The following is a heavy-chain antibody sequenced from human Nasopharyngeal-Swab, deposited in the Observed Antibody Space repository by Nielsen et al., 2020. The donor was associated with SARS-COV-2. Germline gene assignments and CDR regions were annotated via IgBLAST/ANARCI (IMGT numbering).Heavy chain of an antibody. J-gene: IGHJ6*03. Sequence: GGSLRLSCAASGFTFSSYGMHWVRQAPGKGLEWVAVISYDGSNKYYADSVKGRFTISRDNSKNTLYLQMNSLRAEDTAVYYCARDLRDYGDYGYYYYYMDVWGKGTTVTVSS. CDR1: GFTFSSYG. V-gene: IGHV3-30*03. D-gene: IGHD4-17*01. CDR3: ARDLRDYGDYGYYYYYMDV. CDR2: ISYDGSNK.